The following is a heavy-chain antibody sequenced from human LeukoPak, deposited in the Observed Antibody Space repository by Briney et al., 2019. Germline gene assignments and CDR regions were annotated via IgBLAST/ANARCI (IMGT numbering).Heavy chain of an antibody. CDR3: ARLPTSAGLGYCRGGTCYSPFDD. Sequence: GVSLQISCQGSGYSFTSYWIAWVRPMPGKGLEWMGIIYPGDSDTIYRPSFQGQVTISADKSITTAYLQWSSLKASDTAMYYCARLPTSAGLGYCRGGTCYSPFDDWGQGTLVTVSS. J-gene: IGHJ4*02. V-gene: IGHV5-51*01. CDR2: IYPGDSDT. CDR1: GYSFTSYW. D-gene: IGHD2-15*01.